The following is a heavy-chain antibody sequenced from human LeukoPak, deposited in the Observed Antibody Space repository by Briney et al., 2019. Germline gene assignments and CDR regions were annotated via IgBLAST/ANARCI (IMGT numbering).Heavy chain of an antibody. CDR1: GFAFSSYW. CDR3: ARLRGYCSGGSCYSDY. V-gene: IGHV3-74*01. CDR2: INSDGSSA. J-gene: IGHJ4*02. Sequence: GGSQRLSCAASGFAFSSYWMHWVRQAPGKGLVWVARINSDGSSAIHADSMKGRFTISRDNAKNTLYLQMNSLRAEDTAVYYCARLRGYCSGGSCYSDYWGQGTLVAASS. D-gene: IGHD2-15*01.